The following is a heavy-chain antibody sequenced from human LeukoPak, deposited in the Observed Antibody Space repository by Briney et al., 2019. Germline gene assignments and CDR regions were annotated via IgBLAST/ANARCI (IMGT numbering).Heavy chain of an antibody. CDR3: ARRIVAGATNSHWFDP. J-gene: IGHJ5*02. Sequence: SETLSLTCSVSGGSVNSYYCSWIRLPPGKGLEWIGYIYPSGGTHYNPSLLSRVSMSVDTSKNQFSLKVRSATAADTAVYFCARRIVAGATNSHWFDPWGQGTLVTVSS. CDR1: GGSVNSYY. D-gene: IGHD2-21*01. CDR2: IYPSGGT. V-gene: IGHV4-4*09.